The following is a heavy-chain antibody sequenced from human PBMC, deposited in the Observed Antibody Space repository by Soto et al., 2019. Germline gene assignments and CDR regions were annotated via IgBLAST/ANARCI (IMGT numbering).Heavy chain of an antibody. CDR2: IIPILGIA. CDR1: GGTFSSYT. J-gene: IGHJ4*02. CDR3: AREGIAVADGGY. Sequence: QVQLVQSGAEVKKPGSSVKVSCKASGGTFSSYTISWVRQAPGQGLEWMGRIIPILGIANYAQKFQGRVTSTADKSASTAYMELSSLRSEDTAVYYCAREGIAVADGGYWGQGTLVTVSS. V-gene: IGHV1-69*08. D-gene: IGHD6-19*01.